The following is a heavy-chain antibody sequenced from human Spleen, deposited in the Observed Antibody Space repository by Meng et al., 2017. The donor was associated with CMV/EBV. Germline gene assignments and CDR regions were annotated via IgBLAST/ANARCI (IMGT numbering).Heavy chain of an antibody. Sequence: GGSLRLSCAASGFTFSSYGMHWVRQAPGKGLEWVAVIWYDGSNKYYADYVKGRFTISRDNSKNTLFLQMNSLRDEDTAVYYCAKDVPTMVVTGIDYWGQGTLVTVSS. CDR3: AKDVPTMVVTGIDY. CDR1: GFTFSSYG. D-gene: IGHD2-21*02. J-gene: IGHJ4*02. V-gene: IGHV3-33*06. CDR2: IWYDGSNK.